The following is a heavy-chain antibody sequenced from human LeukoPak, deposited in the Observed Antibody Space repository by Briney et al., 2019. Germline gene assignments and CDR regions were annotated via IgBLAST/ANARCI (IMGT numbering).Heavy chain of an antibody. CDR1: GYTFSGYY. CDR2: INPNSGGT. CDR3: ARGYYDSSDYEYFQH. Sequence: ASVKVSCKASGYTFSGYYLHWVRQAPGQGLEWMGWINPNSGGTNSAQKFQGRVAMTRDTSIITAYMELSRLRSDDTAVYFCARGYYDSSDYEYFQHWGQGTLVTVSS. J-gene: IGHJ1*01. D-gene: IGHD3-22*01. V-gene: IGHV1-2*02.